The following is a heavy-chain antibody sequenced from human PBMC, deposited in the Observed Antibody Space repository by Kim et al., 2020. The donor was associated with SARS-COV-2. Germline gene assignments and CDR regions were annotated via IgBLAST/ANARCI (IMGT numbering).Heavy chain of an antibody. V-gene: IGHV3-66*01. J-gene: IGHJ4*02. CDR3: ARGFHRSD. Sequence: GGSTYYADSVKGRFTISRDNSKNTLYLQMNSLRAEDTAVYYCARGFHRSDWGQGTLVTVSS. D-gene: IGHD3-10*01. CDR2: GGST.